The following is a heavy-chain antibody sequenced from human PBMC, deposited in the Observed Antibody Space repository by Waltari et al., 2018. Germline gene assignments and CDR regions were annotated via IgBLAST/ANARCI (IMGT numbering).Heavy chain of an antibody. CDR3: ARDLGNWNYEDWFDP. D-gene: IGHD1-7*01. J-gene: IGHJ5*02. V-gene: IGHV4-34*01. CDR2: INHSGST. CDR1: GGSFSGYY. Sequence: QVQLQQWGAGLLKPSETLSLTCAVYGGSFSGYYWSWIRQPPGKGLEWIGEINHSGSTNYNPSLKSRVTISVDTSKNQFSLKLSSVTAADTAVYYCARDLGNWNYEDWFDPGAREPWSPSPQ.